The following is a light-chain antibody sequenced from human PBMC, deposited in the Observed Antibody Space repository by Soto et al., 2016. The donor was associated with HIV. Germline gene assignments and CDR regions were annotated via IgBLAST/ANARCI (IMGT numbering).Light chain of an antibody. Sequence: DIQMTQSPSAMSASVGDRVTITCRASQGISHNLGWYQQKPGKVPKRLVYGASSLHSGVPSRFSGSGSGTDFTLTISSLQPEDLATYFCQQYKNYPLTFGGGTKVEIK. CDR1: QGISHN. CDR3: QQYKNYPLT. CDR2: GAS. V-gene: IGKV1-17*03. J-gene: IGKJ4*01.